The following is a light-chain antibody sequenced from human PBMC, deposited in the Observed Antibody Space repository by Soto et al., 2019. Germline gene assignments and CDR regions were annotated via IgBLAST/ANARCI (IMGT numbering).Light chain of an antibody. CDR1: QSISSW. CDR2: DAS. CDR3: QQYNSYSYT. Sequence: DIQMTQSPSALSASVGDRVTITCRASQSISSWLAWYKQKPGKAPKLLIYDASSLESGVPSRFSGSGSGTEFNLTNSSLQPDDFANYYCQQYNSYSYTFGQGTKLEIK. V-gene: IGKV1-5*01. J-gene: IGKJ2*01.